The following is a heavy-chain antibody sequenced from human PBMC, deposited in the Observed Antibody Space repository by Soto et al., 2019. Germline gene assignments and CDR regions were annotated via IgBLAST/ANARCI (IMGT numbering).Heavy chain of an antibody. CDR1: GFTFSSYA. J-gene: IGHJ6*02. D-gene: IGHD6-13*01. CDR3: ARDLSDSSTWYDDYYYYYGLDV. Sequence: VGSLRLSGAASGFTFSSYALHWVRQAPGRGLEWVALISYDGSNEYYVDSVKGRFTISRDNSKHTLYLQMNSLRPEDTAVYYCARDLSDSSTWYDDYYYYYGLDVWGQGTTVTVSS. CDR2: ISYDGSNE. V-gene: IGHV3-30-3*01.